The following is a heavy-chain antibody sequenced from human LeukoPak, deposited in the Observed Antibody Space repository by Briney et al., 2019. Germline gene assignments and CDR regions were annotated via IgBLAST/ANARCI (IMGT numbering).Heavy chain of an antibody. Sequence: GGSLRLSCAASGFTFSSYSMNWIRQAPGKGLEWVSSISSSSSYIYYADSVKGRFTISRDNAKNSLYLQMNSLRAEDTAVYYCARETKRYYYDSSGYLRAFDYWGQGTLVTVSS. V-gene: IGHV3-21*01. CDR1: GFTFSSYS. J-gene: IGHJ4*02. CDR2: ISSSSSYI. CDR3: ARETKRYYYDSSGYLRAFDY. D-gene: IGHD3-22*01.